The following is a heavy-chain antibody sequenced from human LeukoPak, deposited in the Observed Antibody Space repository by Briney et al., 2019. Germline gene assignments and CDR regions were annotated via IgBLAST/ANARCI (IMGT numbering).Heavy chain of an antibody. V-gene: IGHV3-21*01. J-gene: IGHJ4*02. D-gene: IGHD3-10*01. CDR1: RFTFSSYS. Sequence: PGGSLRLSCAASRFTFSSYSMSWVRQAPGKGLEWVSSISSGSGYIYYADSVKGRFTISRDNAKNSLYLQMNSLRAEDTAVYYCARYGDYWGQGTLVTVSS. CDR3: ARYGDY. CDR2: ISSGSGYI.